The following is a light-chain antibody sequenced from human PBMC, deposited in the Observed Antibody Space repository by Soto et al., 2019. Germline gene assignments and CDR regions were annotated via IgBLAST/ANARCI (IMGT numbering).Light chain of an antibody. CDR1: HDISIY. CDR2: AAS. Sequence: DIPMTQSPSAMSASVGDRVTITCRASHDISIYLAWFQQKPGEVPKRLIYAASSLQRGVPSRFSGTGSGTEFTLTISSLQPEDFATYYCLQHSSFPRTFGQGTKLEV. V-gene: IGKV1-17*03. J-gene: IGKJ2*01. CDR3: LQHSSFPRT.